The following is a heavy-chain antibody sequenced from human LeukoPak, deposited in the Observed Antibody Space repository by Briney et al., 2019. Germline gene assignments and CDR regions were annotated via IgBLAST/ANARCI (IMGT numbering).Heavy chain of an antibody. D-gene: IGHD3-10*01. CDR1: GGSISSGDYY. J-gene: IGHJ5*02. Sequence: PSQTLSLTCTVSGGSISSGDYYWSWIRQPPGKGLEWLGYIYYSGGTYYNPSLKSRVTISVDTSKNQFSLKLSSVTAADTAVYYCARVTDYYGSGSYSKAWFDPWGQGTLVTVSS. CDR2: IYYSGGT. CDR3: ARVTDYYGSGSYSKAWFDP. V-gene: IGHV4-30-4*01.